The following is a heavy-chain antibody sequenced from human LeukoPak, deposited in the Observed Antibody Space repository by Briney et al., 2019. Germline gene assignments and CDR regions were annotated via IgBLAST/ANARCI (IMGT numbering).Heavy chain of an antibody. CDR3: ATIRGVIGYMDD. Sequence: PGGSLRLSCATSGFTFSTYAMNWVRQAPGKGLEWVSSISSSGDFIYYAASLKGRFTISRDNAKNSLYLQINSLRAEDTAVYYCATIRGVIGYMDDWAKGTTVTVSS. J-gene: IGHJ6*03. CDR2: ISSSGDFI. CDR1: GFTFSTYA. D-gene: IGHD3-3*01. V-gene: IGHV3-21*01.